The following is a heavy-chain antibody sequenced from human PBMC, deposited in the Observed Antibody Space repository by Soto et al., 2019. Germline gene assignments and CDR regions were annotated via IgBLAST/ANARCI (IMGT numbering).Heavy chain of an antibody. CDR2: INPNSGGT. Sequence: ASVKVSCKASGYTFTSYYMHWVRQAPGQGLEWMGWINPNSGGTNYAQKFQGRVTMTRDTSISTAYMELSRLRSDDTAVYYCARERVDTAMVNDYYYGMDVWGQGTTVTVSS. J-gene: IGHJ6*02. CDR3: ARERVDTAMVNDYYYGMDV. D-gene: IGHD5-18*01. V-gene: IGHV1-2*02. CDR1: GYTFTSYY.